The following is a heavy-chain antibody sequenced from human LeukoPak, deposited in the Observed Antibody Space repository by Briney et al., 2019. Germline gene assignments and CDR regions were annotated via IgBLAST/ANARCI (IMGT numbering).Heavy chain of an antibody. CDR3: VRGGGSLWN. CDR1: GGSFSNYY. J-gene: IGHJ4*02. D-gene: IGHD2-15*01. Sequence: PSETLPLTCAVYGGSFSNYYWSWIRQPPGKGLEWIGEIYHSGSTNYNPSLKSRVTISLDTSINQFSLKLSSVTAADTAVYYCVRGGGSLWNWGQGTLVTVSS. CDR2: IYHSGST. V-gene: IGHV4-34*01.